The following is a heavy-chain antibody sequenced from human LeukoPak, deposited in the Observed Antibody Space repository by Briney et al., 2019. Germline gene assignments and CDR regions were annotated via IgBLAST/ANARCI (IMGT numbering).Heavy chain of an antibody. CDR1: GFTFSSYG. CDR2: ISYDGSNK. V-gene: IGHV3-30*03. D-gene: IGHD5-12*01. CDR3: ARDPSGYDRGAFDM. J-gene: IGHJ3*02. Sequence: GRSLRLSCAASGFTFSSYGMHWVRQAPGKGLEWVAVISYDGSNKYYADSVKGRFTISRDNSKNTLYLQSKNTLYLQMNSLRAEDTAVYYCARDPSGYDRGAFDMWGQGTMVTVSA.